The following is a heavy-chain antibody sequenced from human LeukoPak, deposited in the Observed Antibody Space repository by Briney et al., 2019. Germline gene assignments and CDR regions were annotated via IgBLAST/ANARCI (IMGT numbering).Heavy chain of an antibody. Sequence: PSETLSLTCTVSGGSISSYYWSWIRQPAGKGLEWIGRIYTSGSTNYNPSLKSRVTMSVDTSKNQFSLKLSSVTAADTAVYYCARSTGVVIIPSYYYGMDVWGRGTTVTVSS. CDR1: GGSISSYY. V-gene: IGHV4-4*07. CDR2: IYTSGST. J-gene: IGHJ6*02. D-gene: IGHD3-3*01. CDR3: ARSTGVVIIPSYYYGMDV.